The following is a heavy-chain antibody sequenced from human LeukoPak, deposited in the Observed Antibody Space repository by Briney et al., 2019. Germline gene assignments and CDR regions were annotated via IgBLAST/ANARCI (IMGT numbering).Heavy chain of an antibody. CDR3: ARDLTYCGGDCY. Sequence: PGRSLRLSCAASGFTFSSYAMHWVRQAPGKGLEWVAVISYDGSNKYYADSVKGRFTISRDNSKNTLYLQMNSLRAEDTAAYYCARDLTYCGGDCYWGQGTLVTVSS. CDR1: GFTFSSYA. D-gene: IGHD2-21*02. CDR2: ISYDGSNK. J-gene: IGHJ4*02. V-gene: IGHV3-30-3*01.